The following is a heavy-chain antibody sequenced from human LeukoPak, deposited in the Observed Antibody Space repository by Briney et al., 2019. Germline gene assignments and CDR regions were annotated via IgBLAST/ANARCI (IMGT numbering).Heavy chain of an antibody. CDR2: INPNSGGT. J-gene: IGHJ5*02. CDR3: ARTHYYGSGSYRWFDP. V-gene: IGHV1-2*02. Sequence: ASVKVSCKASGYTFTGYYMHWVRQAPGQGLEWMGWINPNSGGTNYAQKFQGRVTMTRDTSISTAYMELSRLRSDDTAVYYCARTHYYGSGSYRWFDPWGQGTLVTVSS. CDR1: GYTFTGYY. D-gene: IGHD3-10*01.